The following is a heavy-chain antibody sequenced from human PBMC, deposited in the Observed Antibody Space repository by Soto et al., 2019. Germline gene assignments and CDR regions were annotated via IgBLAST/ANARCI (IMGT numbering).Heavy chain of an antibody. CDR1: GGSISSGGYY. Sequence: SETLSLTCTVSGGSISSGGYYWSWIRQHPGKGLEWIGYIYYSGSTYYNPSLKSRVTISVDTSKNQFSLKLSSVTAADTAVYYCATVNIVATILAYWGQGTLVTVSS. V-gene: IGHV4-31*03. CDR2: IYYSGST. CDR3: ATVNIVATILAY. J-gene: IGHJ4*02. D-gene: IGHD5-12*01.